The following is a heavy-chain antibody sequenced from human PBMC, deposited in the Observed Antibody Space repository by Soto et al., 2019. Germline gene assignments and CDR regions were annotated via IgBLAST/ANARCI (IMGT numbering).Heavy chain of an antibody. V-gene: IGHV3-74*01. CDR1: GFTLRGYW. D-gene: IGHD1-1*01. J-gene: IGHJ4*02. CDR3: AKDGRLGQFDY. CDR2: INSDGSST. Sequence: EVQLVESGGGLVQPGGSLRLSCAAPGFTLRGYWMHWVRQAPGKGLVWVSRINSDGSSTSYADSVKGRFTISRDNAKNTLYLQMNSLRAEDTAVYYCAKDGRLGQFDYWGQGTLVTASS.